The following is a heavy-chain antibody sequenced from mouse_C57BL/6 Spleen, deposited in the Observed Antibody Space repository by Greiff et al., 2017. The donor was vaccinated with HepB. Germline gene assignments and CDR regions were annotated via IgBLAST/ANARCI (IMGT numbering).Heavy chain of an antibody. CDR3: ARRWGSYAMDY. CDR1: GFTFSDYG. J-gene: IGHJ4*01. V-gene: IGHV5-17*01. Sequence: EVHLVESGGGLVKPGGSLKLSCAASGFTFSDYGMHWVRQAPEKGLEWVAYISSGSSTIYYADTVKGRFTISRDNAKNTLFLQMTSLRSEDTAMYYCARRWGSYAMDYWGQGTSVTVSS. D-gene: IGHD1-1*02. CDR2: ISSGSSTI.